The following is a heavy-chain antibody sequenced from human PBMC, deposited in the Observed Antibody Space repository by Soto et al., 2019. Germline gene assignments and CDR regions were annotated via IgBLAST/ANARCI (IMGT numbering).Heavy chain of an antibody. CDR3: ARANLSPTNGDLRDVPWYYMDV. Sequence: GPSVKVSCKASGYTFTSYYRQWVRQAPGQGLEWMGIINPSGGSTSYAQKFQGRVTMTRDTSTSTVYMELSSLRSEDTAVYYCARANLSPTNGDLRDVPWYYMDVWGKGTTVTVSS. CDR2: INPSGGST. D-gene: IGHD4-17*01. J-gene: IGHJ6*03. V-gene: IGHV1-46*03. CDR1: GYTFTSYY.